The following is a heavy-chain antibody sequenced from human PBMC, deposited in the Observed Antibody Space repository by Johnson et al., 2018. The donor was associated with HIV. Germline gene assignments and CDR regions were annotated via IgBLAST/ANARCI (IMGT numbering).Heavy chain of an antibody. J-gene: IGHJ3*02. V-gene: IGHV3-9*01. CDR1: GFTFDDYA. CDR2: ISWNSGSI. Sequence: VQLVESGGGLVQPGRSLRLSCAAYGFTFDDYAMHWVRQAPGKGLEWVSGISWNSGSIGYADSVKGRFTISRDNAKNSLYLQMNSLRAEDTALYYCAKDIGGLQWGAFDIWGQGTMVTVSS. D-gene: IGHD5-18*01. CDR3: AKDIGGLQWGAFDI.